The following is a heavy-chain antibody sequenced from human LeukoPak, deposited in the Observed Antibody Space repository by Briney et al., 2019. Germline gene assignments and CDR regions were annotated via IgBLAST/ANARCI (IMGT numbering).Heavy chain of an antibody. CDR1: GYTLTELS. Sequence: ASVRISCKVSGYTLTELSIHWVRQAPGKGLEWMGIFDREDGETAYAQKFQGRVTMTEDTSTDTVYMELSGLRSEDTAVYFCARKVRLGLYFYYMDVWGKGTTVTISS. V-gene: IGHV1-24*01. J-gene: IGHJ6*03. CDR2: FDREDGET. D-gene: IGHD1-1*01. CDR3: ARKVRLGLYFYYMDV.